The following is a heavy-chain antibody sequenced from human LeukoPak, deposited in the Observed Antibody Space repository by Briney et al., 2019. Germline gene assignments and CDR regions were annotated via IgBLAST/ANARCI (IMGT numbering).Heavy chain of an antibody. D-gene: IGHD3-10*01. CDR1: GGSISSGSYY. J-gene: IGHJ4*02. V-gene: IGHV4-61*02. Sequence: PSETLSLTCTVSGGSISSGSYYWSWIRQPAGKGLEWLGRIYTSGSTNYNPSLKSRVTISVDTSKNQFSLKLSSVTAADTAVYYCAKHYMGSSYNHGLDCWGQGTLVTVSS. CDR3: AKHYMGSSYNHGLDC. CDR2: IYTSGST.